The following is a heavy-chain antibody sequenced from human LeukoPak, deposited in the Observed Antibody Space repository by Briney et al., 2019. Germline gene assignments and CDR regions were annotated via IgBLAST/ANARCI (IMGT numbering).Heavy chain of an antibody. J-gene: IGHJ4*02. Sequence: PGGSLRLSCAASGFTFSDYYMSWIRQAPGKGLEWVSYISSSSSYTKYADSVKGRFTIPRDNAKNSLYLQMNSLRAEDTAVYYCARDISYCGGDCAPYYFDYWGQGTLVTVSS. D-gene: IGHD2-21*02. CDR1: GFTFSDYY. V-gene: IGHV3-11*05. CDR2: ISSSSSYT. CDR3: ARDISYCGGDCAPYYFDY.